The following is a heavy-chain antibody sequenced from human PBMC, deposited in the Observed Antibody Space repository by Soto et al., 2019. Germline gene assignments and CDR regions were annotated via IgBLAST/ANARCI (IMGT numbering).Heavy chain of an antibody. V-gene: IGHV3-15*07. J-gene: IGHJ4*02. CDR1: GFTFCNAW. CDR2: MKSKTDGGTT. CDR3: TKDPTGMVPAVEY. Sequence: PAGSLTLSCAASGFTFCNAWMNSVRQAPGKGLEWVGRMKSKTDGGTTDYAAPVKGRFTISRDDSKNTLYLQMDSRKTEDTAVYYCTKDPTGMVPAVEYWGQGTPVTVAS. D-gene: IGHD5-18*01.